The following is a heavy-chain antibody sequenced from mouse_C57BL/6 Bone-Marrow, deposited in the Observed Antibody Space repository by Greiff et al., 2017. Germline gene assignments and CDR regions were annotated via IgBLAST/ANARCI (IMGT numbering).Heavy chain of an antibody. Sequence: VQLQQPGAELVKPGASVKLSCTASGYTFTSYWMQWVQQRPGQGLEWIGEIDPSDSYTNYNQKFKGKATLTVDTSSSTAYMQLSSLTSEDSAVYYCAREGGLHYYAMDYWGQGTSVTVSS. CDR1: GYTFTSYW. CDR3: AREGGLHYYAMDY. V-gene: IGHV1-50*01. D-gene: IGHD1-1*02. CDR2: IDPSDSYT. J-gene: IGHJ4*01.